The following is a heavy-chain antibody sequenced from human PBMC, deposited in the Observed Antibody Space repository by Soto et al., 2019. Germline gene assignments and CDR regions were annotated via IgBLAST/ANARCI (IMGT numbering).Heavy chain of an antibody. V-gene: IGHV4-39*01. J-gene: IGHJ4*02. CDR3: ARHFKGSHSSGGSDLDH. D-gene: IGHD6-19*01. Sequence: XETLSLPWTVCSGSISSIRYYWGWIRQPPGKGLEWIGSIYYSGITYYNPSLKSRVTISVDTSKNQFSLKLSSVTAADTAVYYCARHFKGSHSSGGSDLDHWGQGTLVTVSS. CDR2: IYYSGIT. CDR1: SGSISSIRYY.